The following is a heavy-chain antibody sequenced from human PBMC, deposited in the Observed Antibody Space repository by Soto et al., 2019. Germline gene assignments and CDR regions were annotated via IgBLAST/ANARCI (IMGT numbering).Heavy chain of an antibody. J-gene: IGHJ4*02. CDR2: ISYDGSNK. Sequence: PGGSLRLSCAASGFTFSSYAMHWVRQAPGKGLEWVAVISYDGSNKYYADSVKGRFTISRDNSKNTLYLQMNSLRAEDTAVYYCARERAHYDFWSGPFDYWGQGTRVTVAS. CDR3: ARERAHYDFWSGPFDY. CDR1: GFTFSSYA. V-gene: IGHV3-30-3*01. D-gene: IGHD3-3*01.